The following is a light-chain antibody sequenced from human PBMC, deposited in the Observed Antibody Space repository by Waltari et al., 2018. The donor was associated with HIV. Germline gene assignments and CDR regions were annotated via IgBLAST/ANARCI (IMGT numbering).Light chain of an antibody. CDR2: GAY. J-gene: IGKJ4*01. V-gene: IGKV3-20*01. CDR1: QNIVNGY. Sequence: EILLTQSPGTLSLSPGDRATLSCRASQNIVNGYLAWYQQKPDQAPSLVVYGAYSRATGIPDRFRGSGSGTDFSLTISRLEPEDFGVYYCQQYGSSPFTFGGGTKVEIK. CDR3: QQYGSSPFT.